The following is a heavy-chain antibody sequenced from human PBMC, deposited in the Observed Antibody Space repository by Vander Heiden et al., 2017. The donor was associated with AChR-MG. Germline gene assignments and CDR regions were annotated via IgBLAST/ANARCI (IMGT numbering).Heavy chain of an antibody. D-gene: IGHD1-7*01. CDR1: GYTFTGYY. Sequence: QVQLVQSGAEVKKPGASVKVSCKASGYTFTGYYMHWVRQAPGQGLEWMGWINPNSGGTNYAQKFQGRVTMTRDTSISTAYMELSRLRSDDTAVYYCARAGTKGYYYYGMDVWCQGTTVTVSS. J-gene: IGHJ6*02. CDR3: ARAGTKGYYYYGMDV. CDR2: INPNSGGT. V-gene: IGHV1-2*02.